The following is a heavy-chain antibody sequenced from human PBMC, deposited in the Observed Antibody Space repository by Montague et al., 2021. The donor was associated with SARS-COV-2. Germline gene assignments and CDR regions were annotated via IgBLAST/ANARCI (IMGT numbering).Heavy chain of an antibody. CDR2: IYHIGAF. D-gene: IGHD1-26*01. J-gene: IGHJ4*02. CDR1: GASINSYENC. Sequence: SETLSLTCAVSGASINSYENCWSWVRQPPGKGLEWIGEIYHIGAFNYNPSLTSRVTISIGTSRNQLSLRLSSVTAADTAVYYCARTRGGATRYFDYWGQGTLVTVSS. CDR3: ARTRGGATRYFDY. V-gene: IGHV4-4*02.